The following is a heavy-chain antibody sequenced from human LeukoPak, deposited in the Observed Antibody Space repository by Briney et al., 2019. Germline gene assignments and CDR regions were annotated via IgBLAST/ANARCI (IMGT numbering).Heavy chain of an antibody. CDR2: ISAYNGNT. V-gene: IGHV1-18*01. J-gene: IGHJ4*02. D-gene: IGHD4-17*01. CDR1: GYTFTSYG. CDR3: ARGPWFSYGDYENYFDY. Sequence: ASVKVSCKATGYTFTSYGISWVRQAPGQGLEWMGWISAYNGNTNYAQKLQGRVTMTTDTSTSTAYMELRSLRSDDTAVYYCARGPWFSYGDYENYFDYWGQGTLVTVSS.